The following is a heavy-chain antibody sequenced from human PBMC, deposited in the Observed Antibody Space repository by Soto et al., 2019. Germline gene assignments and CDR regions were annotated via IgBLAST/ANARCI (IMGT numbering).Heavy chain of an antibody. J-gene: IGHJ3*02. CDR1: GFTFSGSA. CDR2: IRSKANSYAT. Sequence: VGSLRLSCAASGFTFSGSAMHWVRQASGKGLEWVGRIRSKANSYATAYAASVKGRFTISRDDSKNTAYLQMNSLKTEDTAVYYCTSPYYYDSSAKLGDAFDIWGQGTMLTVSS. D-gene: IGHD3-22*01. CDR3: TSPYYYDSSAKLGDAFDI. V-gene: IGHV3-73*01.